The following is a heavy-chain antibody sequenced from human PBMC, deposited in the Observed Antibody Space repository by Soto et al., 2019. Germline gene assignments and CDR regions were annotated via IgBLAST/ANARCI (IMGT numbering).Heavy chain of an antibody. J-gene: IGHJ4*02. Sequence: GGSLRLSCAASGFTFSSYAMSWVRQAPGKGLEWVSYISSSSSTIYYADSVKGRFTISRDNAKNSLYLQMNSLRDEDTAVYYCARANYYDSSGSIGVVDYWGQGTLVTVSS. CDR1: GFTFSSYA. CDR2: ISSSSSTI. V-gene: IGHV3-48*02. D-gene: IGHD3-22*01. CDR3: ARANYYDSSGSIGVVDY.